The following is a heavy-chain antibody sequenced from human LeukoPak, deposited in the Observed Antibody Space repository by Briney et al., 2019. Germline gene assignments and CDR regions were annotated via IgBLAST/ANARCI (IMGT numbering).Heavy chain of an antibody. CDR1: GFTFSSYA. Sequence: PGGSLRLSCAASGFTFSSYAMSWVRQAPGKGLEWVSAISGSGGSTYYADSVKGRFTLSRDNSKNTLYLQMNSLRAEDTAVYYCAKLRRSGWSRVDFDYWGQGTLVTVSS. D-gene: IGHD6-19*01. CDR3: AKLRRSGWSRVDFDY. J-gene: IGHJ4*02. V-gene: IGHV3-23*01. CDR2: ISGSGGST.